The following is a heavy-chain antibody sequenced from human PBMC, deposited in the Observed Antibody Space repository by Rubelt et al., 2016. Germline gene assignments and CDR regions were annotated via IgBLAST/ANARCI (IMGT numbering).Heavy chain of an antibody. J-gene: IGHJ4*02. V-gene: IGHV3-7*04. Sequence: EVQVVESGGDLVQPGGSLRLSCAASGFTFSSYWMSWVRQTPGKGLEWVANIKQGGSEKYYVDSVKGRFTISRDNAKNSLYLQRNSLRAEDMAVYYCAGGHYYDSSGYSHLDYWGQGTLVTVSS. D-gene: IGHD3-22*01. CDR3: AGGHYYDSSGYSHLDY. CDR2: IKQGGSEK. CDR1: GFTFSSYW.